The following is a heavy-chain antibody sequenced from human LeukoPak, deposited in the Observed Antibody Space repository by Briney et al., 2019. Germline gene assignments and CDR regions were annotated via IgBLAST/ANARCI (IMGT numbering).Heavy chain of an antibody. Sequence: AGSLRLSCAASGFSFSIYSMNWVRQAPGKGLEWVSSISGSSSYTYYADSVKGRFTISRDNAKNSLYLQMNSLRAEDTAVYYCARGDRLGYCTNGVCYRTDYWGQGTLVTVSS. CDR2: ISGSSSYT. CDR1: GFSFSIYS. D-gene: IGHD2-8*01. CDR3: ARGDRLGYCTNGVCYRTDY. V-gene: IGHV3-21*01. J-gene: IGHJ4*02.